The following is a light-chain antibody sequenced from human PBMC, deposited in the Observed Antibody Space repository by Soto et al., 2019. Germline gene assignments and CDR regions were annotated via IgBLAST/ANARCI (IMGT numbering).Light chain of an antibody. J-gene: IGKJ4*01. V-gene: IGKV1-27*01. Sequence: DIQMTQSPSSLSASVGDRVTITCRASQGISNDLAWYQQKPGKLPNLLIYGASTMQSGVPSRFSGSGSGTDFTLTSSSLQPDDIATYYCQNHNSAPLTFGGGTKVEIK. CDR1: QGISND. CDR2: GAS. CDR3: QNHNSAPLT.